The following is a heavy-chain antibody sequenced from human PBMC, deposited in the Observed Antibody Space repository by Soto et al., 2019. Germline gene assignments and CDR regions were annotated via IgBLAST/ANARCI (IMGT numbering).Heavy chain of an antibody. CDR3: ARHPRDDYNYGGSGIFDY. CDR2: MYYSGSS. Sequence: PSETLSLTCSVSGVSIVSRTFLWSGMRERPGRGLEWIGDMYYSGSSYSSPSLKSRVTLSVDTSKNQLSLKLNSVTAADTAVYYCARHPRDDYNYGGSGIFDYWGQGTLVTVSS. J-gene: IGHJ4*02. D-gene: IGHD4-4*01. V-gene: IGHV4-39*01. CDR1: GVSIVSRTFL.